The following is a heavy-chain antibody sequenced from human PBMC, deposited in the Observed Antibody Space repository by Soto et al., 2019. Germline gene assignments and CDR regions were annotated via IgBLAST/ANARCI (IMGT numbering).Heavy chain of an antibody. D-gene: IGHD2-15*01. CDR1: GGSISSSSYY. CDR3: ARGGGPYCSGGSCYFD. Sequence: PSETLSLTCTVSGGSISSSSYYWGWIRQPPGKGLEWIGSIYYSGSTYYNPSLKSRVTISVDTSKNQFSLKLSSVTAADTAVYYCARGGGPYCSGGSCYFDWGQGALVTVSS. V-gene: IGHV4-39*01. CDR2: IYYSGST. J-gene: IGHJ4*02.